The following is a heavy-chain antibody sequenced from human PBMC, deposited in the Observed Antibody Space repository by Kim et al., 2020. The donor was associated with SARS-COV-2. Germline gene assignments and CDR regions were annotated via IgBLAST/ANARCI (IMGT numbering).Heavy chain of an antibody. J-gene: IGHJ4*01. CDR3: ARDGDLTGTYNYYFDY. V-gene: IGHV4-39*07. Sequence: SETLSLTCSVSGDSINTGLFYWAWIRQPPEKGLEWIGSIHSSGRTYYNSSLQSRVTVSVDTSRNQFSLKLNFVTAADTAVYYCARDGDLTGTYNYYFDY. CDR1: GDSINTGLFY. CDR2: IHSSGRT. D-gene: IGHD3-9*01.